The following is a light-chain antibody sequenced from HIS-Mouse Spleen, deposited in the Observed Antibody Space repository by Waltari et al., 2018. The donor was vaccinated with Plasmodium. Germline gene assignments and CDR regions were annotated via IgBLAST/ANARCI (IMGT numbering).Light chain of an antibody. Sequence: SYELTQPPSVSVSPGQTARITCRGAALPKQYAYWYQQKPGQAPVLVIYKDSERPSGIPERFSGSSSGTTVTLTISGVQAEDEADYYCQSADSSGTPNWVFGGGTKLTVL. CDR2: KDS. CDR3: QSADSSGTPNWV. J-gene: IGLJ3*02. CDR1: ALPKQY. V-gene: IGLV3-25*03.